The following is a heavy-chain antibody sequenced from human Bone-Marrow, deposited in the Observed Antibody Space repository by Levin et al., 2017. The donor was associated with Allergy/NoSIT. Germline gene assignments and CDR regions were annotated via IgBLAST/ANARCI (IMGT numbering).Heavy chain of an antibody. J-gene: IGHJ3*02. V-gene: IGHV3-21*01. Sequence: GESLKISCAASGFTFSSYSMNWVRQAPGKGLEWVLSISSSSSYIYYADSVKGRFTISRDNAKNSLYLQMNSLRAEDTAVYYCASLAELVGATEDAFDIWGQGTMVTVSS. CDR3: ASLAELVGATEDAFDI. CDR2: ISSSSSYI. CDR1: GFTFSSYS. D-gene: IGHD1-26*01.